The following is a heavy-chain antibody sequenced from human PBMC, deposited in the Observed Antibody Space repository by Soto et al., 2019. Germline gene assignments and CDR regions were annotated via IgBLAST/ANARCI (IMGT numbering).Heavy chain of an antibody. V-gene: IGHV1-3*05. Sequence: QVQLVQSGAEEKKPGASVWVSCKASGYTFTDYAMHWVRQAPGQRLEWMGWINAGNGNTKYSQKFQGRVTITRDTSATTAYMELSSLRVEDTAVYYCARETDGMDVWGQGTTVTVSS. CDR3: ARETDGMDV. CDR2: INAGNGNT. J-gene: IGHJ6*02. CDR1: GYTFTDYA.